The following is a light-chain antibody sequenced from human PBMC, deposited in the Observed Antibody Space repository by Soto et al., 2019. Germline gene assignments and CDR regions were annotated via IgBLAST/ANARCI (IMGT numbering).Light chain of an antibody. CDR3: SSCRGITALV. V-gene: IGLV2-14*03. CDR1: SSDVGGYNF. Sequence: QSALTQPASVSGSPGQSITISCTGTSSDVGGYNFVSWYQQRPGKAPKLMIYEVSNRPSGVSNRFSGSKSGNTASLTISGLPVEAEADYYCSSCRGITALVFGGGTKLTVL. J-gene: IGLJ3*02. CDR2: EVS.